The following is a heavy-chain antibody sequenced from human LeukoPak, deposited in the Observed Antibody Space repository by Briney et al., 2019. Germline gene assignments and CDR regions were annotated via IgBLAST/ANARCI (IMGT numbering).Heavy chain of an antibody. CDR3: ARDLEYLYPGGAFDI. CDR1: GGTFSSYA. D-gene: IGHD3-16*01. V-gene: IGHV1-69*06. CDR2: IIPIFGTA. Sequence: SVKVSCKASGGTFSSYAISWVRQAPGQGLEWMGGIIPIFGTANYAQKFQGRVTITADKSTSTAYMELSRLRSDDTAVYYCARDLEYLYPGGAFDIWGQGTMVTVSS. J-gene: IGHJ3*02.